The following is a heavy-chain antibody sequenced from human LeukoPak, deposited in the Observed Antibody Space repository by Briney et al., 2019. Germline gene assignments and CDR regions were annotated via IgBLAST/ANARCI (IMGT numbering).Heavy chain of an antibody. V-gene: IGHV5-51*01. CDR1: GYSFTNYW. J-gene: IGHJ3*02. D-gene: IGHD4-11*01. CDR2: IYPGASDT. Sequence: HGESLKISCKGSGYSFTNYWIGWVRQMPGKGLEWMGIIYPGASDTKYSPSFQGQVTISADKSITIASLQWSSLKASDTAMYYCARRNSTGFNDAFDIWGQGTMVTVSS. CDR3: ARRNSTGFNDAFDI.